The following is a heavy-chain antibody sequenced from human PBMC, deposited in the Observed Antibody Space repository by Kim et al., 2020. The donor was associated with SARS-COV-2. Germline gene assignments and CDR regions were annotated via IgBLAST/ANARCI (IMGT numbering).Heavy chain of an antibody. J-gene: IGHJ4*02. CDR1: GGSMGSYY. Sequence: SETLSLTCTVSGGSMGSYYWSWIRQPPGKGLEWIGYIYYRGSTNYNPSLKSRVTISIDTSKNQFSLKLSSVTAADTAVYYCAGRSGSYYRGHDYWGQGTLVTVSS. D-gene: IGHD1-26*01. CDR3: AGRSGSYYRGHDY. CDR2: IYYRGST. V-gene: IGHV4-59*13.